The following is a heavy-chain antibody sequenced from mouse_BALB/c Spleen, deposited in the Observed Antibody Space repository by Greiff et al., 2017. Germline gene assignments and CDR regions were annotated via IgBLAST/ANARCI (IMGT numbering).Heavy chain of an antibody. V-gene: IGHV1-7*01. CDR3: ANLDRAY. CDR2: INPSTGYT. D-gene: IGHD2-10*02. CDR1: GYTFTSYW. Sequence: QVQLQQSGAELAKPGASVKMSCKASGYTFTSYWMHWVKQRPGQGLEWIGYINPSTGYTEYNQKFKDKATLTADKSSSTAYMQLSSLTSEDSAVYYCANLDRAYWGQGTRVTVSA. J-gene: IGHJ3*01.